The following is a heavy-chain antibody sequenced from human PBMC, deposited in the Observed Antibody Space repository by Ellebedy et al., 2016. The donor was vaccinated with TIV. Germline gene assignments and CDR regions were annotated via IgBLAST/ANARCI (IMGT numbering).Heavy chain of an antibody. CDR1: GYTFTSYG. V-gene: IGHV1-18*01. Sequence: AASVKVSCKASGYTFTSYGISWVRQAPGQGLEWMGWISVYNGNTNYAQKLQGRVTMTTVTSTSTAYMELRSLSSDDTAVYYCARVAGRYWFDPWGQGTLVTVSS. J-gene: IGHJ5*02. CDR3: ARVAGRYWFDP. D-gene: IGHD3-9*01. CDR2: ISVYNGNT.